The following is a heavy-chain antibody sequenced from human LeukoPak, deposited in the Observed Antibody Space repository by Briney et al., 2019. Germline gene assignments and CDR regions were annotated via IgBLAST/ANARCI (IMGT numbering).Heavy chain of an antibody. CDR1: GFTFSSYS. Sequence: GGSLRLSCAASGFTFSSYSMNWVRQPPGKGLEWVSSISRSSTYIYYADSVKGRFTISRDNAKNSLYLQMNSLRAEDTAVYYCARGGRRGYCSGGSCYSGHGMDVWGKGTTVTVSS. CDR3: ARGGRRGYCSGGSCYSGHGMDV. J-gene: IGHJ6*04. D-gene: IGHD2-15*01. CDR2: ISRSSTYI. V-gene: IGHV3-21*01.